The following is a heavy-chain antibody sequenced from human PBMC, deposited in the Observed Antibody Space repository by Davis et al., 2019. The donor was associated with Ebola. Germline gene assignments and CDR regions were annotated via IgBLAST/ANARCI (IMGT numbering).Heavy chain of an antibody. D-gene: IGHD3-16*01. V-gene: IGHV5-51*01. CDR1: GYSLTSYW. CDR2: IYPGDSDT. J-gene: IGHJ3*02. Sequence: GTLKISCKGSGYSLTSYWIGWVRQMPGKGLEWMGIIYPGDSDTRYSPSFQGQVTISADRSISTAYLQWSSLKASDTAMYYFAIHSYRNQGGDDAFDIWGQGTMVTVSS. CDR3: AIHSYRNQGGDDAFDI.